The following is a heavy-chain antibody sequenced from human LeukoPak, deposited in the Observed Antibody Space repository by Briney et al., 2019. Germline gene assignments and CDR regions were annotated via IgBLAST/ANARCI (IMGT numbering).Heavy chain of an antibody. CDR2: INHSGST. CDR3: ARVKYCSGDSCYKNGYYYYYYMDV. Sequence: KPSETLSLTCAVYGGSFSGYYWSWIRQPPGKGLEWIGEINHSGSTNYNPSLKSRVTISVDTSKNQFSLKLSSVTAADTAVYYCARVKYCSGDSCYKNGYYYYYYMDVWGKGTTVTVSS. D-gene: IGHD2-15*01. CDR1: GGSFSGYY. J-gene: IGHJ6*03. V-gene: IGHV4-34*01.